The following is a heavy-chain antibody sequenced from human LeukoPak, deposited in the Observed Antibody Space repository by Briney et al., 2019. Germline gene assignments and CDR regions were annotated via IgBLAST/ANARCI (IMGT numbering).Heavy chain of an antibody. D-gene: IGHD3-3*01. J-gene: IGHJ5*02. CDR3: VKGGQRYDFWRFAD. Sequence: GGSLRLSCAASGFPFSDSAMSWVRQAQGKGLEWISSISGNGGSTYYADAVKGRWTISRDNSKNAVFLQMNSLRAEDTAFYYCVKGGQRYDFWRFADWAQGTLVTVSS. V-gene: IGHV3-23*01. CDR2: ISGNGGST. CDR1: GFPFSDSA.